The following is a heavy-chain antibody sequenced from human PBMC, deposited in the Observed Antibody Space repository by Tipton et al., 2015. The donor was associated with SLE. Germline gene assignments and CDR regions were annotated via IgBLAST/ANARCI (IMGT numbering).Heavy chain of an antibody. CDR2: INHSGST. V-gene: IGHV4-39*07. J-gene: IGHJ6*02. D-gene: IGHD2-2*01. CDR3: ATSSTLRLPLWLRSGWDV. CDR1: GGSISSSSYY. Sequence: TLSLTCTVSGGSISSSSYYWSWIRQPPGKGLEWIGEINHSGSTNYNPSLKSRVTISVDTSKNQFSLKLSSVTAADTAVYYCATSSTLRLPLWLRSGWDVWGQGTTVTVSS.